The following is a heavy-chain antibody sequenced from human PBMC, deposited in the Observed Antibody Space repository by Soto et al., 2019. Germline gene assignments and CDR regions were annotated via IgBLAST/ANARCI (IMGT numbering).Heavy chain of an antibody. V-gene: IGHV3-74*01. D-gene: IGHD4-4*01. CDR1: GFTFSSDW. J-gene: IGHJ4*02. CDR3: ARGPRGLYGNDY. Sequence: SGGSLRLSCAASGFTFSSDWMHWVRQAAGKGLVWVSRINMDGSSTNYADSVKGRFTISRDNAKNTLYLQMNSLRADDTAVYYCARGPRGLYGNDYWGQGALVTV. CDR2: INMDGSST.